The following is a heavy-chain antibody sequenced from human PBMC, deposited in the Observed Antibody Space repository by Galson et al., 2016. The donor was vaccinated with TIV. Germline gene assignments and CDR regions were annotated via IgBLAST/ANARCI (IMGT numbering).Heavy chain of an antibody. D-gene: IGHD1-26*01. CDR3: ARDKSGFDTVYHFYYYVEV. J-gene: IGHJ6*03. CDR1: GDSMSTYY. V-gene: IGHV4-59*01. Sequence: SETLSLTCTVSGDSMSTYYWTWIRQPPGKGLEWIGHVYYSGSTDYNPSLKSRVTISVDASKRQFSLKLTSVSAADTAVYYCARDKSGFDTVYHFYYYVEVWGKGTTVTVSS. CDR2: VYYSGST.